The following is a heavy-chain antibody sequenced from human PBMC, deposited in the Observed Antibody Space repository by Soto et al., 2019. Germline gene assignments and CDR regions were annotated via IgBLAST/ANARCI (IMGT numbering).Heavy chain of an antibody. CDR3: ARGAYSSGWYRGPTDY. CDR1: GGTFSSYA. J-gene: IGHJ4*02. Sequence: QVQLVQSGAEVKKPGSSVKVSCKASGGTFSSYAISWVRQAPGQGLEWMGGIIPIFGTTNYAQKFQGRVTITADESTSTAYMELSSLRSEDTAVYYCARGAYSSGWYRGPTDYWGQGTLVTVSS. CDR2: IIPIFGTT. D-gene: IGHD6-19*01. V-gene: IGHV1-69*01.